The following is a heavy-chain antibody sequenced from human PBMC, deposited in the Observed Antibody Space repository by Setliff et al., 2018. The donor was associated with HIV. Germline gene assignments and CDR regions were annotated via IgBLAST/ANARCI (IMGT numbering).Heavy chain of an antibody. J-gene: IGHJ5*02. V-gene: IGHV4-61*09. Sequence: SETLSLTCSVSGDSISSGSYYWSWIRLPAGKGLEWIGQIHTTGSTNYNPSLESRLTISIDTSKNQFSLKLNSVTATDTAVYYCARRTFGSGRLDPWGQGTLVTVSS. D-gene: IGHD3-16*01. CDR2: IHTTGST. CDR1: GDSISSGSYY. CDR3: ARRTFGSGRLDP.